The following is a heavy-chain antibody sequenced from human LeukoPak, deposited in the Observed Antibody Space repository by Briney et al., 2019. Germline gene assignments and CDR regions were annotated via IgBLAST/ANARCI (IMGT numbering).Heavy chain of an antibody. CDR2: INNVRSHI. V-gene: IGHV3-21*04. CDR1: GFTFSTSA. Sequence: PGGSLRLSCAASGFTFSTSAMNWVRQAPGKGLEWVSSINNVRSHIYYADSVRGRFTISRDNANNVLYLQMNSLRAEDTAVYYCARGEVTPVLRFLEWSYAFDIWGQGTMVTVSS. D-gene: IGHD3-3*01. CDR3: ARGEVTPVLRFLEWSYAFDI. J-gene: IGHJ3*02.